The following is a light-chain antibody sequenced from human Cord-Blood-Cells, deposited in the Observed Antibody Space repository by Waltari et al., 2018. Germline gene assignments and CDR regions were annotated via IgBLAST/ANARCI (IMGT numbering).Light chain of an antibody. CDR3: CSYAGISTFDWV. J-gene: IGLJ3*02. CDR1: SSDVGSYNL. Sequence: QSALTQPASVSGSPGQSITISCTGTSSDVGSYNLVSWYQQHPGKAPKLMIYEGSKRPSGVSNRFSGSKSGNTASLTISGLQAEDQADYYCCSYAGISTFDWVFGGGTKLTVL. V-gene: IGLV2-23*03. CDR2: EGS.